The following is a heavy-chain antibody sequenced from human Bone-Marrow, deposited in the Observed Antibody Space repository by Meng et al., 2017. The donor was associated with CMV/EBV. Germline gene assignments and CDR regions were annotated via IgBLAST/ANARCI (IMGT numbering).Heavy chain of an antibody. CDR2: INTDGSGT. V-gene: IGHV3-74*01. D-gene: IGHD2-2*02. J-gene: IGHJ6*02. Sequence: GESLKISCAASGFIFSSDWMHWVRQAPGKGLVWVSRINTDGSGTSYADYVKRRFTISRDNANNPLYLQMSSLRAEATAVYYCAKDGGDCSSTSCYTYYYYGMDVWGQGTTVTVSS. CDR1: GFIFSSDW. CDR3: AKDGGDCSSTSCYTYYYYGMDV.